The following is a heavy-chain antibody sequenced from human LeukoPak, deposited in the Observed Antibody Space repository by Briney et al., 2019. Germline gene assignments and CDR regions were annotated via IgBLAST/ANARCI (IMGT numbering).Heavy chain of an antibody. CDR1: GFTVNSNY. CDR3: ARALPYDFWGGTHLYYFDY. V-gene: IGHV3-53*01. D-gene: IGHD3-3*01. CDR2: IYSGGST. J-gene: IGHJ4*02. Sequence: GGSLRLSCAASGFTVNSNYMSWVRQAPGKGLEWVSVIYSGGSTYYADSVKGRFTISRDNSKNTLYLQMNSLRAEDTAVYYCARALPYDFWGGTHLYYFDYWGQGTLVTVSS.